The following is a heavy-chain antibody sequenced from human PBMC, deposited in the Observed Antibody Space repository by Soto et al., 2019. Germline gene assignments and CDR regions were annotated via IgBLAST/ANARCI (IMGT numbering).Heavy chain of an antibody. CDR3: ARDISSSGFYYFDY. CDR2: IIPIFGTA. D-gene: IGHD6-6*01. V-gene: IGHV1-69*06. Sequence: QVQLVQSGAEVKKPGSSVKVSCKASGGTFSSYAISWVRQAPGQGLEWMGGIIPIFGTANYAQKFQGRVTITADKSTSTAYMGLSSLRSEDTAVYYCARDISSSGFYYFDYWGQGTLVTVSS. J-gene: IGHJ4*02. CDR1: GGTFSSYA.